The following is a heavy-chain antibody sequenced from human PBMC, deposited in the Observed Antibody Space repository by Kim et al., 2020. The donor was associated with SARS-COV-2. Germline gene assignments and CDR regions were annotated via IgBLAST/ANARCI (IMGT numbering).Heavy chain of an antibody. V-gene: IGHV1-69*13. CDR1: GGTFSSYA. CDR3: ARDPRPAARRLQTYYYYGMDV. CDR2: IIPIFGTA. Sequence: SVKVSCKASGGTFSSYAISWVRQAPGQGLEWMGGIIPIFGTANYAQKFQGRVTITADESTSTAYMELSSLRSEDTAVYYCARDPRPAARRLQTYYYYGMDVWGQGTTVTVSS. J-gene: IGHJ6*02. D-gene: IGHD6-13*01.